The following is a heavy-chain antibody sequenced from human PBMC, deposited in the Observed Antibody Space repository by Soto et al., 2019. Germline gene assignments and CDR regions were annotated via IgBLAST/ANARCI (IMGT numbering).Heavy chain of an antibody. J-gene: IGHJ6*02. D-gene: IGHD6-6*01. V-gene: IGHV1-69*13. CDR1: GGTFSSYS. CDR3: ARASIAARRGGWSDDVTYYYYGMDV. CDR2: IIPIFGTA. Sequence: ASVKVSCKASGGTFSSYSISWVLQAPGQGLEWMGGIIPIFGTANYAQKFQGRVTITADESTSTAYMELSSLRSEDTAVYYCARASIAARRGGWSDDVTYYYYGMDVWGQGTTVTVSS.